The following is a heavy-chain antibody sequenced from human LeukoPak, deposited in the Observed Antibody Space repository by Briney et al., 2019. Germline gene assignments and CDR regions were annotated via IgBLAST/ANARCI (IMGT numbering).Heavy chain of an antibody. J-gene: IGHJ4*02. CDR2: IRYDGSNK. V-gene: IGHV3-30*02. CDR1: GFTFSSYG. D-gene: IGHD3-10*01. Sequence: PGGSLRLSCAASGFTFSSYGMHWVRQAPGKGLEWVAFIRYDGSNKYYADSVKGRFTISRDNSKNTLYLQMNSLRSEDTAVYYCARGGGTMVRGVIYRTALSWGQGTLVTVSS. CDR3: ARGGGTMVRGVIYRTALS.